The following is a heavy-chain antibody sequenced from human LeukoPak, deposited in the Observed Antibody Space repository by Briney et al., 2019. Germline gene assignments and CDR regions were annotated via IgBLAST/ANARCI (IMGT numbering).Heavy chain of an antibody. Sequence: GASVKVSCKASGYTFTSYYMHWVRQAPGQGLEWMGIINPSGGSTSYAQKFQGRVTMTRNTSISTAYMELSSLRSEDTAVYYCASSRSSWYGRDFDYWGQGTLVTVSS. J-gene: IGHJ4*02. D-gene: IGHD6-13*01. CDR2: INPSGGST. V-gene: IGHV1-46*01. CDR1: GYTFTSYY. CDR3: ASSRSSWYGRDFDY.